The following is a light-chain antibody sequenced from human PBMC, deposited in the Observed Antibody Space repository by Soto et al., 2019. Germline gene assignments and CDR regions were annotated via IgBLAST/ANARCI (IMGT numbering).Light chain of an antibody. CDR1: SSDVGGYNY. V-gene: IGLV2-8*01. J-gene: IGLJ2*01. CDR2: EVS. CDR3: SSYAGSNNLV. Sequence: QSALTQPPSASGSPGQSVTISCTGTSSDVGGYNYVSWYQQHPGKAPKLMIYEVSKRPSGVPDRFSGSKSGNTASLTVSGLPAEEEADYYCSSYAGSNNLVFGGGTKLTVL.